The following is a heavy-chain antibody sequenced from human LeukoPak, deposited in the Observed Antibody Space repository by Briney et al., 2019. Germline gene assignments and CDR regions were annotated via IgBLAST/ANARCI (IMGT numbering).Heavy chain of an antibody. CDR3: ARAPPLVGYYGSGSYYTQSYYFDY. CDR1: GFTFSSYG. Sequence: GRSLRLSCAASGFTFSSYGMHWVRQAPGKGLEWVAVISYDGSNKYYADSVKGRFTISRDNSKNTLYLQMNSLRAEDTAAYYCARAPPLVGYYGSGSYYTQSYYFDYWGQGTLVTVSS. J-gene: IGHJ4*02. CDR2: ISYDGSNK. D-gene: IGHD3-10*01. V-gene: IGHV3-30*03.